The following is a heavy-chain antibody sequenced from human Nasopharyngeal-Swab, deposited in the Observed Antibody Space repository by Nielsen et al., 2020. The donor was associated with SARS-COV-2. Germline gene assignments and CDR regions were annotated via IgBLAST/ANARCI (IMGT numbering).Heavy chain of an antibody. CDR1: GYTFTSYA. Sequence: ASVKVSCKASGYTFTSYAMHWVRQAPGQRLEWMGWISAYNGNTNYAQKLQGRVTMTTDTSTSTAYMELRSLRSDDTAVYYCARAYYYDSSGYYYADYWGQGTLVTVSS. CDR2: ISAYNGNT. CDR3: ARAYYYDSSGYYYADY. V-gene: IGHV1-18*01. D-gene: IGHD3-22*01. J-gene: IGHJ4*02.